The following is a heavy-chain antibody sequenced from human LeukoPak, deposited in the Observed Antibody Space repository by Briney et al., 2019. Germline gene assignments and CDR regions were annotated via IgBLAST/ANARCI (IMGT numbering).Heavy chain of an antibody. CDR3: AVQTIVANTKGDAFDI. CDR2: INCNSAGT. Sequence: ASVKVSCKASGYTFTAYYIHWVRQAPGQGLEWVGRINCNSAGTNYAQKFRGRVTMTRDTSISTAYMELSSLRSDDTAVYYCAVQTIVANTKGDAFDIWGQGTTVIVSS. D-gene: IGHD5-12*01. V-gene: IGHV1-2*06. J-gene: IGHJ3*02. CDR1: GYTFTAYY.